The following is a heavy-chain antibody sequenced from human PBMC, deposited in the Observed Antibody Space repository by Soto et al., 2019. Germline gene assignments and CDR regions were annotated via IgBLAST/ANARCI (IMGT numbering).Heavy chain of an antibody. CDR2: ISGSGGST. V-gene: IGHV3-23*01. J-gene: IGHJ6*02. CDR1: GFTFSSYA. CDR3: AKSGLSGYYYYGMDV. D-gene: IGHD2-21*02. Sequence: SLRLSCAASGFTFSSYAMSWVRQAPGKGLEWVSAISGSGGSTYYADSVKGRFTISRDNSKNTLYLQMNSLRAEDTAVYYCAKSGLSGYYYYGMDVWGQGTTVTVSS.